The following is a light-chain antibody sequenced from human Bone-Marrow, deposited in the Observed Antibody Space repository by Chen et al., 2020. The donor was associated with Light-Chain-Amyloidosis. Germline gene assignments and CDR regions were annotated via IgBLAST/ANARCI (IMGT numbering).Light chain of an antibody. CDR2: DDS. CDR3: QVWDRCSDRPV. Sequence: SYVLTQPSSVSVAPGQTAPIACGGNNIGSTSVHWYQQTPGQAPLLVVYDDSDRPSGIPERLSGSNSGNPATMSISRVEAGDEADYYCQVWDRCSDRPVFGGGTKLTVL. J-gene: IGLJ3*02. CDR1: NIGSTS. V-gene: IGLV3-21*02.